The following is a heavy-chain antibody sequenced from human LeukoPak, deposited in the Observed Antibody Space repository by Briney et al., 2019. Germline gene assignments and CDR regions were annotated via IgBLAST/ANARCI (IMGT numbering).Heavy chain of an antibody. V-gene: IGHV1-18*01. J-gene: IGHJ4*02. CDR3: ARDRGPKYQLLY. D-gene: IGHD2-2*01. CDR1: VYTFIAYG. CDR2: ISAYSDHT. Sequence: ASVTVSCKASVYTFIAYGLSWVRQAPGQGLEWMGWISAYSDHTDYAQKFQDRVTITTDTSTGTAYMELTSLTSDDTAVYYCARDRGPKYQLLYWGQGTLVTVSS.